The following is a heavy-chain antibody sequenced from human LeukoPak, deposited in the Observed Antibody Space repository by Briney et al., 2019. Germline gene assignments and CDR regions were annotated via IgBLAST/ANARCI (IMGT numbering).Heavy chain of an antibody. CDR3: AKDRFVGKYPEKGNWFDP. Sequence: ASVKVSCKASGGTFSSYAISWVRQAPGKGLEWMGRIIPILGIANYAQKFQGRVTITADKSTSTAYMELSSLRAEDTAVYYCAKDRFVGKYPEKGNWFDPWGQGTLVTVSS. V-gene: IGHV1-69*04. D-gene: IGHD3-16*01. CDR1: GGTFSSYA. J-gene: IGHJ5*02. CDR2: IIPILGIA.